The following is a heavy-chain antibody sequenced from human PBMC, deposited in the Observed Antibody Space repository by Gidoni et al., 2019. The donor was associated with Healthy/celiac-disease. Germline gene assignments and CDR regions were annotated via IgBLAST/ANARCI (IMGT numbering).Heavy chain of an antibody. J-gene: IGHJ6*03. V-gene: IGHV3-21*01. CDR2: ISSSSSYI. Sequence: EVQLVESGGGLVKPGGSLRLSCAASGFTFSSYSMNWVRQAPGKGLEWVSSISSSSSYIYYADSVKGRFTISRDNAKNSLYLQMNSLRAEDTAVYYCARGPSSLIPHYYYYYYMDVWGKGTTVTVSS. CDR3: ARGPSSLIPHYYYYYYMDV. CDR1: GFTFSSYS. D-gene: IGHD6-13*01.